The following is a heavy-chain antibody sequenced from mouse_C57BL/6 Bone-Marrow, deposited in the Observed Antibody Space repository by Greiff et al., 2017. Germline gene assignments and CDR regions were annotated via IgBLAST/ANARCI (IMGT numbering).Heavy chain of an antibody. V-gene: IGHV1-50*01. CDR1: GYTFTSYW. J-gene: IGHJ3*01. D-gene: IGHD1-1*01. Sequence: VQLQQPGAELVKPGASVKLSCKASGYTFTSYWMQWVKQRPGQGLEWIGEIDPSDSYTNYTQKFKGKATLTVDTSSSTAYMQLSSLTSEDSAVYYCAGGSTTGFAYWGQGTLVTVSA. CDR3: AGGSTTGFAY. CDR2: IDPSDSYT.